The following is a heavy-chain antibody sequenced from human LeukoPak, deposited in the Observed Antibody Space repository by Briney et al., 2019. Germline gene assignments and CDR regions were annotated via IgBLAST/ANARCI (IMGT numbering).Heavy chain of an antibody. CDR1: GYTFTSYG. Sequence: ASVKVSCKASGYTFTSYGISWVRQAPGQGLEWMGWISAYNGNTNYAQKLQGRVTMTTDTSTSTAYMELRSLRSDDTAVYYCARSLPNYYDSSGSHAFDIWGQGTMVTVSS. CDR2: ISAYNGNT. D-gene: IGHD3-22*01. V-gene: IGHV1-18*01. J-gene: IGHJ3*02. CDR3: ARSLPNYYDSSGSHAFDI.